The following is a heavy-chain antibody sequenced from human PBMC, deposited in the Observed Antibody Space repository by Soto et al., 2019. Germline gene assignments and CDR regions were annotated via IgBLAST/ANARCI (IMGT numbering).Heavy chain of an antibody. CDR3: ARRVTGGGERFDP. J-gene: IGHJ5*02. D-gene: IGHD7-27*01. CDR1: GASVSSDNYY. Sequence: SETLSLTCTVSGASVSSDNYYWTWIRQPPGKDLEWIGYIYSSGNTNYNPSLRSRVTMSKDTSKNQFSLKLSSVTAADTAVYYCARRVTGGGERFDPWGQGTLVTVS. CDR2: IYSSGNT. V-gene: IGHV4-30-4*01.